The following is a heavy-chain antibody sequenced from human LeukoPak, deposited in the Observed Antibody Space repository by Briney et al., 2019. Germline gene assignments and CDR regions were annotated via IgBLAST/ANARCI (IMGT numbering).Heavy chain of an antibody. V-gene: IGHV3-7*01. CDR1: GLSLCNYW. Sequence: GGSMSLSCAVSGLSLCNYWMIWVRQAREGGREWVANIKKDGGEKYYADSVTGRFTISRYNATNSLYLQVSRLRAEDTAVYSCARGQGCFDHWCGRSLLSVAS. J-gene: IGHJ4*02. CDR3: ARGQGCFDH. CDR2: IKKDGGEK.